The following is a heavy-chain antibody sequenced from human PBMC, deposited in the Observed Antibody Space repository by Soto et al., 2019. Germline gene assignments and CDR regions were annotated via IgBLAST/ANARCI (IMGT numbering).Heavy chain of an antibody. CDR3: ARSPPPLGWYDT. D-gene: IGHD7-27*01. Sequence: QVQFVQSGAEVKKPGASVKVSCKASGFTLSRYAIHWVRQAPGQRPEVLGWINGVRGTTRFSPKSQGRINMTTDTSATTTFMELSSLRSDDTAVYYCARSPPPLGWYDTWGQGTLVSVSS. CDR1: GFTLSRYA. J-gene: IGHJ5*02. V-gene: IGHV1-3*01. CDR2: INGVRGTT.